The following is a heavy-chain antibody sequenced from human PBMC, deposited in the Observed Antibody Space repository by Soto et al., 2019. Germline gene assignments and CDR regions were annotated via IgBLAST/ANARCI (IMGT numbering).Heavy chain of an antibody. CDR3: AKGAWEYYGSGSYKFDY. CDR2: ISYDGSNK. D-gene: IGHD3-10*01. Sequence: QVQLVESGGGVVQPGRSLRLSCAASGFTFSSYGMHWVRQAPGKGLEWVAVISYDGSNKYYADSVKGRFTISRDNSKNTLYLQMNSLRAEDTAVYYCAKGAWEYYGSGSYKFDYWGQGTLVTVSS. V-gene: IGHV3-30*18. J-gene: IGHJ4*02. CDR1: GFTFSSYG.